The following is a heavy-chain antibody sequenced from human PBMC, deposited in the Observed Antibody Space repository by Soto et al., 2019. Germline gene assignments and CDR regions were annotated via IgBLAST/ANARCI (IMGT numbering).Heavy chain of an antibody. CDR2: INPSGGST. CDR1: GYTFTSYY. D-gene: IGHD3-22*01. V-gene: IGHV1-46*01. J-gene: IGHJ6*02. Sequence: ASVKVSCKASGYTFTSYYIHWVRQAPGQGLEWMGIINPSGGSTSYAQKFQGRVTMTRDTSTSTAYMELSSLRSEDTAVYYCARDRDYYDSSGTTPYGMDVWGQGTTVSVS. CDR3: ARDRDYYDSSGTTPYGMDV.